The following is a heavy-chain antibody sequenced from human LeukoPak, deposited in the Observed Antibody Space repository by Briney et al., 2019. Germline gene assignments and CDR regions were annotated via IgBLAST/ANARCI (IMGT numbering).Heavy chain of an antibody. J-gene: IGHJ4*02. CDR1: GFTFSSYW. V-gene: IGHV3-7*03. Sequence: GGSLRLSCAASGFTFSSYWMSWVRQAPGKGLEWVANIKQDGSEKYYVDSVKGRFTISRDNAKNSLYLQMNSLRAEDTAVYYCARDLGSGWYPFDYWGQGTLVTVSS. CDR3: ARDLGSGWYPFDY. D-gene: IGHD6-19*01. CDR2: IKQDGSEK.